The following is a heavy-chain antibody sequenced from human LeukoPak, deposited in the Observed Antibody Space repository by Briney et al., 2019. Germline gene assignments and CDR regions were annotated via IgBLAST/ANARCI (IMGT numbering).Heavy chain of an antibody. J-gene: IGHJ3*02. CDR3: ARHRVSLSDAFDI. Sequence: GESLKISCKGSGYSFTSYWIGWVRQMPGKGLEWMGIIYPGDSNTRYSPSFQGRVTISADKSISTAYLQWSSLKASDTAMYYCARHRVSLSDAFDIWGQGTMVTVSS. V-gene: IGHV5-51*01. D-gene: IGHD6-13*01. CDR1: GYSFTSYW. CDR2: IYPGDSNT.